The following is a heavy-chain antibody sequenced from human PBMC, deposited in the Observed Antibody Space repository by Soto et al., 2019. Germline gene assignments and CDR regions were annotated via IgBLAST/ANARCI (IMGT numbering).Heavy chain of an antibody. Sequence: SETLSLTCTVSGGSISSSSYYWGWIRQPPGKGLEWSGSIYYSGSTYYNPSLKSRVTISVDTSKNQFSLKLSSVTAADTAVYYCARHGDSGWYPDYWGQGTLVTVSS. CDR3: ARHGDSGWYPDY. V-gene: IGHV4-39*01. D-gene: IGHD6-19*01. CDR2: IYYSGST. CDR1: GGSISSSSYY. J-gene: IGHJ4*02.